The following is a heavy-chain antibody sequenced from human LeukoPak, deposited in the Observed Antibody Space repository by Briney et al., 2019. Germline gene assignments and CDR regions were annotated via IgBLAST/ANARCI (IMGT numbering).Heavy chain of an antibody. CDR3: AKITNSCLDY. V-gene: IGHV3-23*01. CDR2: IGGGGTP. Sequence: GGSLRLSCAASGFTFSSYDMSWVRQAPGRGLEWVSAIGGGGTPYYADSVKGRFTISRDSSKNTLYLQMNSLRAEDTAVYYCAKITNSCLDYWGQGTLVTVSS. D-gene: IGHD2-2*01. J-gene: IGHJ4*02. CDR1: GFTFSSYD.